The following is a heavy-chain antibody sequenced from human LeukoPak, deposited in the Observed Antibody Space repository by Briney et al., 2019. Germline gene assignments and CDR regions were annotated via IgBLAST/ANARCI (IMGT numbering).Heavy chain of an antibody. CDR1: AFTSSSYW. CDR2: INQDGSVK. D-gene: IGHD6-19*01. Sequence: GGSLRLSCTASAFTSSSYWMNWVRQAPGKGLEWVANINQDGSVKYYVDSVKGRFTISSDNAKTSAYLQMNSLRAEDAAVYFCAVGIGWLIDFWGQGIQVTVSS. V-gene: IGHV3-7*01. CDR3: AVGIGWLIDF. J-gene: IGHJ4*02.